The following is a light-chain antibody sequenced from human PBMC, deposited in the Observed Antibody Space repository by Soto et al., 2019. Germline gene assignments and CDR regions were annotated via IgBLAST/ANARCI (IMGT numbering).Light chain of an antibody. J-gene: IGKJ1*01. CDR1: QSRLHSNGFQY. V-gene: IGKV2-28*01. CDR2: LGF. Sequence: EIVMTQSPPSLSVTPGEPASISCRSSQSRLHSNGFQYLDWYLQKPGQSPQLLIYLGFNRASGVPDRFSGSGSGTDFTLKISRVEAEDVGIYFCMQPLEAPWTFGQGTKVEIK. CDR3: MQPLEAPWT.